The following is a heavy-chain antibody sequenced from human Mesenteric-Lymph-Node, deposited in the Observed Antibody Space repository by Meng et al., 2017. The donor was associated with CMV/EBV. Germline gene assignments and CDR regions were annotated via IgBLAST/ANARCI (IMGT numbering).Heavy chain of an antibody. D-gene: IGHD3-10*01. CDR3: ARDLDASDVLLWFGELFGAGLYGMDV. J-gene: IGHJ6*02. CDR1: EFTFGYYS. V-gene: IGHV3-21*01. CDR2: ISSNGNDI. Sequence: GGSLRLSCAASEFTFGYYSMNWVRQAPGKGLGWVSSISSNGNDIWYADSVKGRFTISSDNAKNSLYLQMNSLRAEDTTVYYCARDLDASDVLLWFGELFGAGLYGMDVWGQGTTVTVSS.